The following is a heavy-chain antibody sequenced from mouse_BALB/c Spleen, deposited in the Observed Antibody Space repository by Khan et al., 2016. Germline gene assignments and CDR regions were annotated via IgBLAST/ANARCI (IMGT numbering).Heavy chain of an antibody. J-gene: IGHJ2*01. Sequence: QVQLQESGPGLVAPSQSLSLTRTASGLPLTRYGVHWVRQPPGKGLEWPGVIWPGGSTNYNSALLSRLSISNDNSKSPAFLIMNSLQTDDTAKYYCTRHQDRWGQGTTLTVSS. CDR1: GLPLTRYG. V-gene: IGHV2-9*02. CDR2: IWPGGST. CDR3: TRHQDR.